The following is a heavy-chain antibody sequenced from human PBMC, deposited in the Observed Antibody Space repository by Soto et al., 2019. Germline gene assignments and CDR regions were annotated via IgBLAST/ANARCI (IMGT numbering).Heavy chain of an antibody. V-gene: IGHV3-23*01. D-gene: IGHD4-17*01. J-gene: IGHJ4*02. Sequence: GGSLRLSCAASGFTFSTYAMNWVRQAPGKGLEWVSAISGYGGTTYYADSVKGRFTISRDNSKNTLYLQMNSLRAEDTAVYYCAKYFGIRWSVDYWGQGTLVTVSS. CDR3: AKYFGIRWSVDY. CDR1: GFTFSTYA. CDR2: ISGYGGTT.